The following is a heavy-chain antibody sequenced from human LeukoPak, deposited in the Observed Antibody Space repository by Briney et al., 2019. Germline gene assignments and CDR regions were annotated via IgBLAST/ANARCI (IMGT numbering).Heavy chain of an antibody. D-gene: IGHD1-26*01. CDR3: ARGHWFDP. J-gene: IGHJ5*02. V-gene: IGHV3-48*03. Sequence: PGGSLRLSCAASGFTFSNYQMNWVRQAPGKGPEWVSYITSSSSALFYAHSVKGRFTISRDNAKNSLYLQMNSLRAEDTAVYYCARGHWFDPWGQGTLVTVSS. CDR2: ITSSSSAL. CDR1: GFTFSNYQ.